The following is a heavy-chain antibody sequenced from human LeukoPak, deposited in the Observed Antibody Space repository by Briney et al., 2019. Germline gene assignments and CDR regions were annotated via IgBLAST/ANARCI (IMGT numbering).Heavy chain of an antibody. V-gene: IGHV1-2*02. CDR1: GYTFTGYY. CDR2: INPNSGGT. D-gene: IGHD1-1*01. Sequence: ASVKVSCKASGYTFTGYYMHWVRQAPGQGLEWMGWINPNSGGTNYAQKFQGRVTMTRDTSISTVYMELSRLRSDDTAVYYCARDLEGLERYFDYWGQGTLVTVSP. CDR3: ARDLEGLERYFDY. J-gene: IGHJ4*02.